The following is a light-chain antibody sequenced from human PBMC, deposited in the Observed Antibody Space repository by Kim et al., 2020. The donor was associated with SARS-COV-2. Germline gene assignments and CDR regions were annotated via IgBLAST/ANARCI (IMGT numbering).Light chain of an antibody. J-gene: IGKJ2*01. V-gene: IGKV3-15*01. CDR3: QQYTWPLYT. CDR1: RSVGSL. Sequence: EIVLTQSPATLSVSPGERATLSCRASRSVGSLLAWYQQRRGQAPRLLIYGTSIRATGIPARFSGSGSGTDFTLTISNLQSEDSALYFCQQYTWPLYTFGQGTELEI. CDR2: GTS.